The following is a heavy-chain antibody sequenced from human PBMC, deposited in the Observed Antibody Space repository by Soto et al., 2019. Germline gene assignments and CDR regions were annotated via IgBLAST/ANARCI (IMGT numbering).Heavy chain of an antibody. CDR1: GFTFSRYA. J-gene: IGHJ4*02. CDR3: AKVSRPSMIVVVILDY. CDR2: ISGSGGST. D-gene: IGHD3-22*01. V-gene: IGHV3-23*01. Sequence: EVQLLESGGGLVQPGGSLRLSCAASGFTFSRYAMSWVRQAPGKGLEWVSAISGSGGSTYYADSVQGRFTISRDNSKNTLYLQMNSLRAEDTAVYYCAKVSRPSMIVVVILDYWGQGTLVTVSS.